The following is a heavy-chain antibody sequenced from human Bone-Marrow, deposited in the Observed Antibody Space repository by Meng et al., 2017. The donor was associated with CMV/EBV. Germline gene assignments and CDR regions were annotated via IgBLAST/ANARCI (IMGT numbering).Heavy chain of an antibody. V-gene: IGHV3-74*01. D-gene: IGHD3-3*01. CDR2: INSDGSST. J-gene: IGHJ6*02. Sequence: GESLKISCAVSEFTVSNIYMSWVRQAPGKGLVWVSRINSDGSSTSYADSVKGRFTISRDNAKNTLYLQMNSLRAEDTAVYYCARVEGYDFWSGYPFYYYYGMDVWGQGTTVTVSS. CDR1: EFTVSNIY. CDR3: ARVEGYDFWSGYPFYYYYGMDV.